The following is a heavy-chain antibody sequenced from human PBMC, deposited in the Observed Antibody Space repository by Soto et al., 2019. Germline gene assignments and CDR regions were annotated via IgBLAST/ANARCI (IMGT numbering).Heavy chain of an antibody. Sequence: QVQLQESGPGLVKPSETLSLTCTVSGGSISSYYWSWIRQPAGKGLEWIGRIYTSGSTNYNPSLTSRVTLSVDTSKNQCSLKLSSVTAADTAVYYCAREESMVRGVRNWFDPWGQGTLVTVSS. CDR3: AREESMVRGVRNWFDP. CDR1: GGSISSYY. D-gene: IGHD3-10*01. J-gene: IGHJ5*02. CDR2: IYTSGST. V-gene: IGHV4-4*07.